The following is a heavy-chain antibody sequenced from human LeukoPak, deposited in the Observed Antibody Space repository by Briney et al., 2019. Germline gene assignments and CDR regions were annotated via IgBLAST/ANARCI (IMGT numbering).Heavy chain of an antibody. D-gene: IGHD6-13*01. Sequence: GGSLRLSCAASGFTVSSSYMSWDRQAPGKGLEWVSVIYSGGSTYYADSVKGRFTISRDNSKNTLYLQMNSLRAEDTAVYYCARERRAAASDWGQGTLVTVSS. V-gene: IGHV3-66*01. CDR2: IYSGGST. CDR1: GFTVSSSY. CDR3: ARERRAAASD. J-gene: IGHJ4*02.